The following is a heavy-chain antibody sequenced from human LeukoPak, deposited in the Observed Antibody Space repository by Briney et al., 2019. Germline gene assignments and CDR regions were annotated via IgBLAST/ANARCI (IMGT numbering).Heavy chain of an antibody. D-gene: IGHD5-12*01. V-gene: IGHV4-39*07. CDR2: IYYSGST. CDR3: ARGVVWWLLKYYFDY. J-gene: IGHJ4*02. CDR1: GGSISSSSYY. Sequence: SETLSLTCTVSGGSISSSSYYWGWIRLPPGKGLEWIGSIYYSGSTYYNPSLKSRVTISVDTSKNQFSLKLSSVTAADTAVYYCARGVVWWLLKYYFDYWGQGTLVTVSS.